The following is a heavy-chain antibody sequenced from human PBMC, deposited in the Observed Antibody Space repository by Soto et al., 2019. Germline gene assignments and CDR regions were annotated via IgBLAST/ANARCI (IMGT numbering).Heavy chain of an antibody. Sequence: RASVKVSCKASGYTFTSYAMHWVRQAPGQRLEWMGWINAGNGNTKYSQKFQGRVTITRDTSASTAYMELSSLRSEDTAVYYCARDGGYSNYYDVAWFVPWGQGTLVTVSS. CDR3: ARDGGYSNYYDVAWFVP. D-gene: IGHD4-4*01. CDR2: INAGNGNT. CDR1: GYTFTSYA. J-gene: IGHJ5*02. V-gene: IGHV1-3*01.